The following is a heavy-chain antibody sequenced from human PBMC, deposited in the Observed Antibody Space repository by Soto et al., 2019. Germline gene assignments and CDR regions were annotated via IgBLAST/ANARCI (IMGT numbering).Heavy chain of an antibody. J-gene: IGHJ6*02. Sequence: SVKVSCKASGDTDTNYVISWVRQAPGQGLEWMGGIFPKFGTTYSAQKLQDRLTITADESTSTVYMQLSSLRLDDTAVYYCEAEMTFGKLSVVWGQGTTVTV. CDR3: EAEMTFGKLSVV. CDR2: IFPKFGTT. CDR1: GDTDTNYV. D-gene: IGHD3-16*02. V-gene: IGHV1-69*13.